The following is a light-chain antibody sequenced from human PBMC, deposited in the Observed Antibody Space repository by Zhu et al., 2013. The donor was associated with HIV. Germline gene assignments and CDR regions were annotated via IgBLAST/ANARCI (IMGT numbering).Light chain of an antibody. CDR1: QSVGSN. CDR2: GAS. J-gene: IGKJ5*01. CDR3: QQYSYWPIT. Sequence: VVLTQSPATLSVSPGERATLSCRASQSVGSNYLAWFQQRPGQAPRLLIYGASTRATGILARFSGSGSGTEFTLTISSLQSEDFAVYYCQQYSYWPITFGQGTRLEIK. V-gene: IGKV3-15*01.